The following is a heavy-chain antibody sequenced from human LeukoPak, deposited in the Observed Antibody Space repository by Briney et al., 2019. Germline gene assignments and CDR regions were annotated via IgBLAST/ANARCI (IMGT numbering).Heavy chain of an antibody. CDR3: ARVSRFYYDSSGDFDY. D-gene: IGHD3-22*01. CDR2: INPNSGGT. V-gene: IGHV1-2*02. J-gene: IGHJ4*02. CDR1: GYTFTGYY. Sequence: ASVKVSCKASGYTFTGYYLHWVRQAPGQGLEWMGWINPNSGGTNYAQKFQGRVTMTRDTSINTAYMELSRLRSDDTAIYYCARVSRFYYDSSGDFDYWGQGTLVTVSS.